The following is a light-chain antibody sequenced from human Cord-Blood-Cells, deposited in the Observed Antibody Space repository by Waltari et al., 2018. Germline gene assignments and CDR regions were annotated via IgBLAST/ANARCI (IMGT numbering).Light chain of an antibody. CDR2: KAS. Sequence: DIQMPQSPSTLSASVGDRVTITCRASQSISSWLAWYQQKPGKAPKLLIYKASSLESGVPSRFSGSGSGTEFTLTISSLQPDDFATYYCQQYNSYSIFTFGPGTKVDIK. V-gene: IGKV1-5*03. CDR1: QSISSW. CDR3: QQYNSYSIFT. J-gene: IGKJ3*01.